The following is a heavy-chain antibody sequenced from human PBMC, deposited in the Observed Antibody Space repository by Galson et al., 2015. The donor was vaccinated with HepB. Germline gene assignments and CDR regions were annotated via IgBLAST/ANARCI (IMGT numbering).Heavy chain of an antibody. V-gene: IGHV1-3*01. CDR3: ATAVTTGGYRAFDI. D-gene: IGHD4-17*01. J-gene: IGHJ3*02. Sequence: SVKVSCKASGYTFTSYAMHWVRQAPGQRLEWMGWINAGNGNTKYSQKFQGRVTMTEDTSTDTAYMELSSLRSEDTAVYYCATAVTTGGYRAFDIWGQGTMVTVSS. CDR1: GYTFTSYA. CDR2: INAGNGNT.